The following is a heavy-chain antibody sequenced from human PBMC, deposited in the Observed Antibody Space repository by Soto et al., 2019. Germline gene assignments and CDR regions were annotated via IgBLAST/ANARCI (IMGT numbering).Heavy chain of an antibody. Sequence: ASVKVSCKASGYTFTGYYMHWVRQAPGQGLEWMGWINPNSGGTNYAQKFQGRVTMTRDTSISTAYMELSRLRSDDTAVYHCAREFGYCSRTSCRNYYFDYWGQGTLVTVSS. J-gene: IGHJ4*02. CDR2: INPNSGGT. D-gene: IGHD2-2*01. CDR1: GYTFTGYY. V-gene: IGHV1-2*02. CDR3: AREFGYCSRTSCRNYYFDY.